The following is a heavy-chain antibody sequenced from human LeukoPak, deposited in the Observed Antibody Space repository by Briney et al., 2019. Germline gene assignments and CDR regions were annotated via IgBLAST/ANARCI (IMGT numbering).Heavy chain of an antibody. CDR2: ISYDGSNK. D-gene: IGHD3-10*01. V-gene: IGHV3-30*04. CDR1: GFTFSSYA. Sequence: PGGSLRLPCAASGFTFSSYAMHWVRQAPGKGLEWVAVISYDGSNKYYADSVKGRFTISRDNSKNTLYLQMNSLRAEDTAVYYCARKEGFTMGFDYWGQGTLVTVSS. J-gene: IGHJ4*02. CDR3: ARKEGFTMGFDY.